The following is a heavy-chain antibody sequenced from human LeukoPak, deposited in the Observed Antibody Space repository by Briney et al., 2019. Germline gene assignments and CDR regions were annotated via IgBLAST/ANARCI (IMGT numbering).Heavy chain of an antibody. D-gene: IGHD3-9*01. J-gene: IGHJ3*02. CDR2: IYHSGST. CDR1: GYSISSGYY. CDR3: ARDRRYFDWYDAFDI. Sequence: PSETLSLTCTVSGYSISSGYYWGWIRQPPGKGLEWIGSIYHSGSTYYNPSLKSRVTISVDTSKNQFSLKLSSVTAADTAVYYCARDRRYFDWYDAFDIWGQGTMVTVSS. V-gene: IGHV4-38-2*02.